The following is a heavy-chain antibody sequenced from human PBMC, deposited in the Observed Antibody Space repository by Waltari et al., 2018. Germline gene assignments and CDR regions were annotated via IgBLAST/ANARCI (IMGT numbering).Heavy chain of an antibody. J-gene: IGHJ4*02. CDR3: ARGRADRLLIAIPRIDY. D-gene: IGHD2-21*01. Sequence: QVQLQQWGAGLLKPSETLSLTCAVYGGSFSGYYWSWIRQPPGKGLEWIGEINHSGSTNCNPSLKSRVTRSVDTSKNQFSLKLSSVTAADTAVYYCARGRADRLLIAIPRIDYWGQGTLVTVSS. CDR2: INHSGST. CDR1: GGSFSGYY. V-gene: IGHV4-34*01.